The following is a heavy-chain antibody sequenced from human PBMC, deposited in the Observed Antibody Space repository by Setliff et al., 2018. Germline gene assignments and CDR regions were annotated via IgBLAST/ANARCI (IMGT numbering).Heavy chain of an antibody. CDR3: TRQTSPHPDSSGYYYDLTFYYYMDV. D-gene: IGHD3-22*01. V-gene: IGHV3-73*01. CDR1: GFTFSGSA. J-gene: IGHJ6*03. Sequence: GGSLRLSCAASGFTFSGSAMHWVRQASGKGLEWVGRIRSKANSYATAYAASLKGRFTISRDDSKNTAFLQMNSLKTEDTAVYYCTRQTSPHPDSSGYYYDLTFYYYMDVWGKGTTVTVSS. CDR2: IRSKANSYAT.